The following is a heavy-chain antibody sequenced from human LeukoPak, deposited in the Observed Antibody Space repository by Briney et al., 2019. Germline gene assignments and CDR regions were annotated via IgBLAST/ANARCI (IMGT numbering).Heavy chain of an antibody. CDR3: ARETLDYDFWSGGAVHFDY. V-gene: IGHV3-21*01. J-gene: IGHJ4*02. CDR1: VFTFSSYS. Sequence: GGSLRLSCAASVFTFSSYSMNWVRQAPGKGLEWVSSISSSSSYIYYADSVKGRFTISRDNAKNSLYLQMNSLRAEDKAVYYCARETLDYDFWSGGAVHFDYWGQGTLVTVSS. CDR2: ISSSSSYI. D-gene: IGHD3-3*01.